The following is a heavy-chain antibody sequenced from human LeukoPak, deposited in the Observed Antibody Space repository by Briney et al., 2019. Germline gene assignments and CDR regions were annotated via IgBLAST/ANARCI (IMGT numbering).Heavy chain of an antibody. CDR2: IIPIFGTA. V-gene: IGHV1-69*13. CDR3: ARAGTYYDFWSGYHCYYYGMDV. D-gene: IGHD3-3*01. J-gene: IGHJ6*02. Sequence: SVKVSCKASGGTFSSYAISWVRQAPGQGLEWMGGIIPIFGTANYAQKFRGRVTITADESTSTAYMELSSLRSEDTAVYYCARAGTYYDFWSGYHCYYYGMDVWGQGTTVTVSS. CDR1: GGTFSSYA.